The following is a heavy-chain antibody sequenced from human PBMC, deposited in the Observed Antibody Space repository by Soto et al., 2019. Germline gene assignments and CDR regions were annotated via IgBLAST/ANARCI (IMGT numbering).Heavy chain of an antibody. CDR3: ASGPGPTNYYDILTGPQGVFDY. Sequence: PGGSLRLSCAASGFSVSGKYMNWVRQAPGKGLEWVSVIYSGGTTYYADSVKDRFTIPRDISKNTLYLQMTSLRDEDTAVYFCASGPGPTNYYDILTGPQGVFDYWGQGTLVTVSS. V-gene: IGHV3-53*05. D-gene: IGHD3-9*01. CDR2: IYSGGTT. CDR1: GFSVSGKY. J-gene: IGHJ4*02.